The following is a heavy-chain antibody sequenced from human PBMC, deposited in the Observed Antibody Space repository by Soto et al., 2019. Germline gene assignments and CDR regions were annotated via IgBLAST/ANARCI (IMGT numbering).Heavy chain of an antibody. J-gene: IGHJ4*02. V-gene: IGHV3-11*01. CDR1: GFTFSVYY. D-gene: IGHD6-19*01. CDR2: ISGSGKTI. CDR3: ARDGGRGWDLDN. Sequence: QVQLVESGGGLVRPGGSLRLSCAASGFTFSVYYMSWIRQAPGKGLEWVSHISGSGKTIYYADSVKGRFSISRDNAEKSLYLQMNRLRGEDTAVYYCARDGGRGWDLDNWGQGTLVTVSS.